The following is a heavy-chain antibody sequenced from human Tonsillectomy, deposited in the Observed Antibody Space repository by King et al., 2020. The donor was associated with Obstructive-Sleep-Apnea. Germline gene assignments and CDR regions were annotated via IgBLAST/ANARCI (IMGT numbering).Heavy chain of an antibody. J-gene: IGHJ6*02. V-gene: IGHV4-59*08. CDR2: IYYSGST. CDR3: ARHDIQLWLIGMDV. Sequence: VQLQESGPGLVKPSETLSLTCTVSGGSISSYYWSWIRQPPGKGLEWIGYIYYSGSTNYNPSLKSRVTISVDTSKNQFSLKLSSVTAADTAVYYCARHDIQLWLIGMDVWGQGTTVTVSS. D-gene: IGHD5-18*01. CDR1: GGSISSYY.